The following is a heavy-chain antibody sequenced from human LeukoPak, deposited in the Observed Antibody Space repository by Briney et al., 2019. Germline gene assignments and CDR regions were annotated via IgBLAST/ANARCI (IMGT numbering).Heavy chain of an antibody. Sequence: ASVKVSCKASGYAFTGYYMHWVRQAPGQGLEWMGWINPNSGGTNYAQKFQGRVTMTRDTSISTACMELSRLRSDDTAVYYCARGRYGSGSLYFDYWGQGTLVTVSS. J-gene: IGHJ4*02. CDR2: INPNSGGT. CDR3: ARGRYGSGSLYFDY. CDR1: GYAFTGYY. V-gene: IGHV1-2*02. D-gene: IGHD3-10*01.